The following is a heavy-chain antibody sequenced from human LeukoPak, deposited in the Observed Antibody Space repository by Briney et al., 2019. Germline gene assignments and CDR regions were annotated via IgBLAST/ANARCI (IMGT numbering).Heavy chain of an antibody. J-gene: IGHJ6*03. V-gene: IGHV3-7*01. D-gene: IGHD4-11*01. CDR2: IKEDGSEK. Sequence: GGSLRLSCAASGFTFSNYYMSWVRQAPGKGLEWVANIKEDGSEKYYVDSVKGRFTISRDNAKNSLFLQMNSLRAEDTAVYYCARDQDYSNHMDVWGKGTTVTVSS. CDR1: GFTFSNYY. CDR3: ARDQDYSNHMDV.